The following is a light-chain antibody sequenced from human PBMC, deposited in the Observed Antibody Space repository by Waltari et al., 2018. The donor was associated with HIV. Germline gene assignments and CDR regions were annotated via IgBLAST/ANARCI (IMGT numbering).Light chain of an antibody. V-gene: IGKV3-11*01. CDR3: QQRSNWPPRGGFT. Sequence: EIVLTQSQATLSLSPGERAPLSCRASQSVSSYLAWYQQKPGQAPRLLIYDASNRATGIPARFSGSGSGTDFTLTISSLEPEDFAVYYCQQRSNWPPRGGFTFGPGTKVDIK. CDR2: DAS. CDR1: QSVSSY. J-gene: IGKJ3*01.